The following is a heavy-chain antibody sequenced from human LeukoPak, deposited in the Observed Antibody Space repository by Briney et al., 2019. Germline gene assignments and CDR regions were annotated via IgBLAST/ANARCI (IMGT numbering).Heavy chain of an antibody. CDR1: GGSISSGGYY. Sequence: PSETLSPTCTVSGGSISSGGYYWSWIRQHPGKGLEWIGYIYYSGSTYYNPSLKSRVTISVDTSKNQFSLKLSSVTAADTAVYYCASSTYYDILTGPSAVDAFDIWGQGTMVTVSS. CDR2: IYYSGST. J-gene: IGHJ3*02. V-gene: IGHV4-31*03. D-gene: IGHD3-9*01. CDR3: ASSTYYDILTGPSAVDAFDI.